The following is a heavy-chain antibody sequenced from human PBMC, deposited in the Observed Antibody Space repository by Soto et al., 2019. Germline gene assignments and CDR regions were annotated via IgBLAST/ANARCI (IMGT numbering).Heavy chain of an antibody. Sequence: GGSLRLSCAASGFTFDDYTMHWVRQAPGKGLEWVSLISWDGGSTYYADSVKGRFTISRDNSKNSLYLQMHSLRTEDTALYYFSKDMNFDSSGYHADYYYGMDVWGQGTTVTVSS. CDR1: GFTFDDYT. CDR2: ISWDGGST. J-gene: IGHJ6*02. D-gene: IGHD3-22*01. CDR3: SKDMNFDSSGYHADYYYGMDV. V-gene: IGHV3-43*01.